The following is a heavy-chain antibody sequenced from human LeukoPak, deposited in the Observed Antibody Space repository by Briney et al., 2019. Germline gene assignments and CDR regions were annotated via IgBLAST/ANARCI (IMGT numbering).Heavy chain of an antibody. V-gene: IGHV1-18*01. CDR2: ISGYNGNT. CDR3: AREDSLWFGELLTGYYYYGMDV. CDR1: GYTFTSYG. Sequence: ASVKVSCKASGYTFTSYGISWVRQAPGQGLEWMGWISGYNGNTNYAQKLQGRVTMTTDTSTSTAYMELRSLRSDDTAVYYCAREDSLWFGELLTGYYYYGMDVWGQGTTVTVSS. D-gene: IGHD3-10*01. J-gene: IGHJ6*02.